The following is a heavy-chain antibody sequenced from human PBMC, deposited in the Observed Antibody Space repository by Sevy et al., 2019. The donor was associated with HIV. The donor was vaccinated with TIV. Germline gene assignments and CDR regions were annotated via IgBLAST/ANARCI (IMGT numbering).Heavy chain of an antibody. J-gene: IGHJ3*02. CDR2: IWYDGSKK. CDR3: ARVGRAVAGPVDI. D-gene: IGHD6-19*01. CDR1: GISFSSYG. Sequence: GGSLRLSCAASGISFSSYGMRWVRQAPGKGLEWVAVIWYDGSKKYYADFVKGRFTASRDNSRNTLYLQMNSLRAEDTAVYYCARVGRAVAGPVDIWGQGTKVTVSS. V-gene: IGHV3-33*01.